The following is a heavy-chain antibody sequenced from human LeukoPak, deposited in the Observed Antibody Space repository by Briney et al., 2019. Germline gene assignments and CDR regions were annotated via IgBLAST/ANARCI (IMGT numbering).Heavy chain of an antibody. CDR3: VRETGTIGYYMDV. J-gene: IGHJ6*03. D-gene: IGHD2-15*01. V-gene: IGHV3-74*01. CDR1: GFTFTGNS. Sequence: QSGGSLRLSCAASGFTFTGNSMHWVRQGPGKGLVWVARIHRDGGMTRYADSVEGRFTISRDNAKNTLYLQMNSLRAEDTAIYYCVRETGTIGYYMDVWGKGTTVTVSS. CDR2: IHRDGGMT.